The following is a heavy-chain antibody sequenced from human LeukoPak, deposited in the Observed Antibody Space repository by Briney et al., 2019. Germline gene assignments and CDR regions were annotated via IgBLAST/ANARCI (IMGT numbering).Heavy chain of an antibody. CDR3: ARASSSRGSYSRRGEDYFDY. J-gene: IGHJ4*02. Sequence: ASVKVSCKASGYTLTSYYMHWVRQAPGQELEWMGIINPSAGSTSYAQRFQGRGTMTRDTSSSTVYMELSSLRFEDTAIYYCARASSSRGSYSRRGEDYFDYWGQGTLVTVSS. CDR2: INPSAGST. D-gene: IGHD1-26*01. CDR1: GYTLTSYY. V-gene: IGHV1-46*01.